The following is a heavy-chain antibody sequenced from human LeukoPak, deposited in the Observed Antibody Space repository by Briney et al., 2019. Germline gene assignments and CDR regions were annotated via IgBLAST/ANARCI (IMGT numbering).Heavy chain of an antibody. J-gene: IGHJ4*02. CDR3: AREEAPPAPFFDY. Sequence: RSENLSLNCTVSGGSISSYYWSWIRKPPGKGLEWMGYIYYSGSTNYNPSLKSRVTISVDTSKNQFSLKLSSVTAADTAVYYCAREEAPPAPFFDYWGQGTLVTVSS. V-gene: IGHV4-59*01. CDR1: GGSISSYY. CDR2: IYYSGST.